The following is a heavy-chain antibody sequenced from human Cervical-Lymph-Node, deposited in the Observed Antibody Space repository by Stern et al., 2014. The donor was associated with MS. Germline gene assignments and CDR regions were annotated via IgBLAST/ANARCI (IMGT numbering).Heavy chain of an antibody. CDR3: ARLRQRTLYGMDV. V-gene: IGHV5-51*03. D-gene: IGHD6-25*01. Sequence: VQLVQSGAEVKKPGESLKISCKGSGYSFTNYWIGLVRQMPGKGLEWMGGIYPGDSDTRYSPSFQGRVTISADKSISTAYLQWSSLKASDTAMYYCARLRQRTLYGMDVWGQGTTVTVSS. CDR1: GYSFTNYW. J-gene: IGHJ6*02. CDR2: IYPGDSDT.